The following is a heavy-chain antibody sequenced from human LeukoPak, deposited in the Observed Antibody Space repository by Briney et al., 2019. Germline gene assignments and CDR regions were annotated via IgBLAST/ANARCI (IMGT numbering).Heavy chain of an antibody. CDR1: GGTFSSYA. CDR2: IIPIFGTA. V-gene: IGHV1-69*01. J-gene: IGHJ4*02. D-gene: IGHD3-22*01. Sequence: SVKVSCKASGGTFSSYAISWVRQAPGQGLEWMGGIIPIFGTANYAQKFQGRVTITADESTSTAYMELSSLRSEDTAVYYCARPSYYYDSSGSALDYWGQGTPVTVSS. CDR3: ARPSYYYDSSGSALDY.